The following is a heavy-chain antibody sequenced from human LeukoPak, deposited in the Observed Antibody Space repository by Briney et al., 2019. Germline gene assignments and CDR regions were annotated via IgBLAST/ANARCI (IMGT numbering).Heavy chain of an antibody. CDR3: TTDPITMIVVVHNWFDP. J-gene: IGHJ5*02. CDR2: IKSKTDGGTT. D-gene: IGHD3-22*01. V-gene: IGHV3-15*01. CDR1: GFTFSNAW. Sequence: GGSLRLSCAASGFTFSNAWMSWVRQAPGKGLEWVGRIKSKTDGGTTDYAAPVKGRFTISRDDSKNTLYLQMNSLKTEDTAVYYCTTDPITMIVVVHNWFDPWGQGTLVNVSS.